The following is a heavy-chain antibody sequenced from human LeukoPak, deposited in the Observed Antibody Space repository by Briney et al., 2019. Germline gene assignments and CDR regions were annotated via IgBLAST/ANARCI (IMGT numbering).Heavy chain of an antibody. J-gene: IGHJ3*02. Sequence: GGSLRLSCAASGFTFSSYWMSWVRQAPGKGLEWVANVNQDGSEKYYVDSVKGRFTISRDNAKNSLYLQMNSLRAEDTAVYYCARARGVVIGAFDIWGQGTMVTVSS. CDR3: ARARGVVIGAFDI. D-gene: IGHD3-22*01. V-gene: IGHV3-7*01. CDR1: GFTFSSYW. CDR2: VNQDGSEK.